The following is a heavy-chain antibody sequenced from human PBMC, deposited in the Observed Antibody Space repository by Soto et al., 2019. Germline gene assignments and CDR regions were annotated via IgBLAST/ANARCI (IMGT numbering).Heavy chain of an antibody. CDR2: IVGGSGYT. Sequence: QMQLLQSGPEVKKPGTSVKVSCKASGITFITSAVPWVRQARGQRPEWIGWIVGGSGYTNYAQTFQERVTITRDMSTTTVYMGLSRLRAADTGLYYCATGDFPDGRGYAYCGMDVWGQVTTVTVSS. CDR3: ATGDFPDGRGYAYCGMDV. J-gene: IGHJ6*02. D-gene: IGHD3-22*01. CDR1: GITFITSA. V-gene: IGHV1-58*01.